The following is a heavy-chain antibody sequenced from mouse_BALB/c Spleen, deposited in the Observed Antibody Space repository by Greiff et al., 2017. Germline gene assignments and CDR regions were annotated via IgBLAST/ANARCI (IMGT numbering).Heavy chain of an antibody. CDR3: AKPGLNYYGSSQFAY. CDR1: GFSLTNSG. Sequence: VQLQQSGPGLVAPSQSLSITCTVSGFSLTNSGVHWVRQSPGKGLEWLGVIWGDGSTNYNSAFKSRLSISKDNSKSQVFLKMNSLQTDDTARYYCAKPGLNYYGSSQFAYWGQGTLVTVSA. J-gene: IGHJ3*01. D-gene: IGHD1-1*01. V-gene: IGHV2-6-6*01. CDR2: IWGDGST.